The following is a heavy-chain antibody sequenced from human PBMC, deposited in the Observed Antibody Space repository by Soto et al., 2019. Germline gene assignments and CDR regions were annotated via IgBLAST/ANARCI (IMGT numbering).Heavy chain of an antibody. CDR3: ARGRLVCGGDCYDY. J-gene: IGHJ4*02. CDR1: GGSISSSSYY. D-gene: IGHD2-21*01. CDR2: IYYSGST. V-gene: IGHV4-39*07. Sequence: SETLSLTCTVSGGSISSSSYYWGWIRQPPGKGLEWIGSIYYSGSTYYNPSLKSRVTISVDTSKNQFSLKLSSVTAADTAVYYCARGRLVCGGDCYDYWGQGTLVTVSS.